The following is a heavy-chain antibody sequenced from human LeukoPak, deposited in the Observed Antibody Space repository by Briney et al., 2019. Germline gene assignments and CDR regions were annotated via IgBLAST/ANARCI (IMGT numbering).Heavy chain of an antibody. V-gene: IGHV3-23*01. D-gene: IGHD3-10*01. CDR3: AKRASGSGTSLYYFDY. CDR1: GFTFRSYA. J-gene: IGHJ4*02. CDR2: ISNSGGST. Sequence: GGSLRLSCAASGFTFRSYAMNWVRQAPGKGLEWVSVISNSGGSTFYADSVKGRFTISRDNSKNTLYLQMNSLRAEDTAVYYCAKRASGSGTSLYYFDYWGQGTLVTVSS.